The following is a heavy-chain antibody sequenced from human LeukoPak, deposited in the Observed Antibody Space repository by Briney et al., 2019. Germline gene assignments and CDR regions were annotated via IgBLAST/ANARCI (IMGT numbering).Heavy chain of an antibody. V-gene: IGHV3-21*01. D-gene: IGHD3-10*01. Sequence: GGSLRLSCAASGFTFSSYSMNWVRQAPGKGLEWVSSISSSSSYIYYADSVKGRFTISRDNAKNSLYLQMNSLRAEDTAVYYCARDQEVRGVIQYYFDYWGQGTLVTVSS. J-gene: IGHJ4*02. CDR2: ISSSSSYI. CDR3: ARDQEVRGVIQYYFDY. CDR1: GFTFSSYS.